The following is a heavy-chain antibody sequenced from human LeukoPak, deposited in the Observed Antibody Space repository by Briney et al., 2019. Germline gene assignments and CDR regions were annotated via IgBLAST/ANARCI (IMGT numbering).Heavy chain of an antibody. CDR3: ARGAPPRIAVAGDAFDI. D-gene: IGHD6-19*01. CDR2: IKQDGSEK. V-gene: IGHV3-7*01. CDR1: RFTFSSYW. Sequence: GGSLRLSCAASRFTFSSYWMSWVRQAPGKGLEWVANIKQDGSEKYYVDSVKGRFTISRDNAKNSLYLQMNSLRAEDTAVYYCARGAPPRIAVAGDAFDIWRQGTMVTVSS. J-gene: IGHJ3*02.